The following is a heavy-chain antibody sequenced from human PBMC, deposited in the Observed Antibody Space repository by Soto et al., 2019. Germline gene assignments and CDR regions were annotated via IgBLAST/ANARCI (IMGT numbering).Heavy chain of an antibody. CDR3: ARLFYNWNSWVDS. V-gene: IGHV3-11*01. CDR1: GFSFSDFY. J-gene: IGHJ4*02. Sequence: QVQLVESGGGLVKPGGSLRLSCAASGFSFSDFYMVWIRQAPGKGLEWISYIHRSGSPIYYADSVKGRFTISRDNVKTSLSLQMNSLRAEDTAVYYCARLFYNWNSWVDSWGQGTLVTVSS. CDR2: IHRSGSPI. D-gene: IGHD1-20*01.